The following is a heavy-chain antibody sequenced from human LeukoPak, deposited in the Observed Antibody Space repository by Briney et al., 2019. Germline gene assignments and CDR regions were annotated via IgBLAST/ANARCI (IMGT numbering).Heavy chain of an antibody. J-gene: IGHJ5*02. V-gene: IGHV3-23*01. CDR3: AKDPAIGQNCFDP. CDR1: GFTFSSYA. Sequence: PGGSLRLSCAASGFTFSSYAMSCVRHAPGKGLEWVSAISGSGYSTYYADSVKGRFTISRDNSKNTLYLQMNSLRAEDTAVYYCAKDPAIGQNCFDPWGQGTLVTVSS. D-gene: IGHD2-2*01. CDR2: ISGSGYST.